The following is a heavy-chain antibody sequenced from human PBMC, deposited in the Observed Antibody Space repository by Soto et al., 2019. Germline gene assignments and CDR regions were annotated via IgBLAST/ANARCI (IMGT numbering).Heavy chain of an antibody. J-gene: IGHJ5*01. CDR2: ISSKGNSYAT. V-gene: IGHV3-73*02. CDR1: GFTFSGSA. CDR3: TSWLNS. Sequence: EVQLVESGGGLVQPGESLKLSCAASGFTFSGSAMHWVRQASGKGLEWVGRISSKGNSYATAYAASLKGRFIISRDDSRNTAYLQMNSLKTEDTAVYYCTSWLNSWGQGTLVTVSS.